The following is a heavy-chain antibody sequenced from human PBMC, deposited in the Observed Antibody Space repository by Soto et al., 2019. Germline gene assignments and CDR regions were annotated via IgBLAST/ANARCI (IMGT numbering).Heavy chain of an antibody. CDR3: ARDRGGITMVRVDRGRGPIDY. D-gene: IGHD3-10*01. V-gene: IGHV1-18*01. CDR2: ISAYNGNT. CDR1: GYTFTSYG. Sequence: QVQLVQSGAEVKKPGASVKVSCKASGYTFTSYGISWVRQAPGQGLEWMGWISAYNGNTNYAQKLQGRVTMTTDTSTSAAYVELRSLRSDDTAVYYCARDRGGITMVRVDRGRGPIDYWGQGTLVTVSS. J-gene: IGHJ4*02.